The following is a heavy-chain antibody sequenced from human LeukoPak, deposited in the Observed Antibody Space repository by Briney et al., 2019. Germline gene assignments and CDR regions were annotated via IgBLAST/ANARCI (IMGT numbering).Heavy chain of an antibody. CDR2: IYYSGST. D-gene: IGHD1-7*01. CDR1: GGSISSYY. V-gene: IGHV4-59*01. J-gene: IGHJ6*02. Sequence: SETLSLTCSVSGGSISSYYWSWIRQPPGKGLKWIGYIYYSGSTNYNPSLKSRVTISVDTSKNQFSLKLSSVTAADTAVYYCARDNWNYGSSMDVWGQGTTVTVSS. CDR3: ARDNWNYGSSMDV.